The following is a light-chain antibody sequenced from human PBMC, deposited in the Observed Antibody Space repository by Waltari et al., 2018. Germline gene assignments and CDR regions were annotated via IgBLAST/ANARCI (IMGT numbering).Light chain of an antibody. Sequence: AIRMTQSPSSFSASTGDRVTINCRASQDISSYLAWYQQKPGKAPKLLIYAASTLQSGVPSRFSGSGSGTDFTLTISCLQSEDFATYYCQQYYSYPLTFGGGTKVEIK. J-gene: IGKJ4*01. CDR3: QQYYSYPLT. CDR2: AAS. V-gene: IGKV1-8*01. CDR1: QDISSY.